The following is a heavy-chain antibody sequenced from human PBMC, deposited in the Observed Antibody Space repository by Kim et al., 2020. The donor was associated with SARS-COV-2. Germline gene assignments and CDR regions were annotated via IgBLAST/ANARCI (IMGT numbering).Heavy chain of an antibody. D-gene: IGHD3-10*01. J-gene: IGHJ3*02. Sequence: YYADSVKSRLTNSSDNAKNSLYLQMNSLRAEDTAVYYCARDVRGWGAFDIWGQGTMVTVSS. V-gene: IGHV3-21*01. CDR3: ARDVRGWGAFDI.